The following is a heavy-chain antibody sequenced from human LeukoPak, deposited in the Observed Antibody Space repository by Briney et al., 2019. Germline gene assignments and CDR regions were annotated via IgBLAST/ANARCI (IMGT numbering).Heavy chain of an antibody. CDR3: AKGADILTGYDNWFDP. V-gene: IGHV3-23*01. Sequence: GGSLRLSCAASGFAFNNYAMSWVRQAPGKGLEWVSGINTSGGHTYFADSVKGRFTISRDNSKNTLYLQMNSLRAEDTAVYYCAKGADILTGYDNWFDPWGQGTLVTVSS. J-gene: IGHJ5*02. D-gene: IGHD3-9*01. CDR2: INTSGGHT. CDR1: GFAFNNYA.